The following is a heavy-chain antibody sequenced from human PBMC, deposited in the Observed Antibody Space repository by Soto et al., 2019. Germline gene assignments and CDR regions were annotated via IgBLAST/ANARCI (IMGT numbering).Heavy chain of an antibody. CDR1: GGTFSSYA. CDR3: ARGKGLSDAFDI. CDR2: IIPIFGTA. V-gene: IGHV1-69*13. J-gene: IGHJ3*02. Sequence: SVKVSCKASGGTFSSYAISWVRQAPGQGLEWMGGIIPIFGTANYAQKFQGRVTITADESTSTAYMELSSLRSGDTAVYYCARGKGLSDAFDIWGQGTMVTVSS.